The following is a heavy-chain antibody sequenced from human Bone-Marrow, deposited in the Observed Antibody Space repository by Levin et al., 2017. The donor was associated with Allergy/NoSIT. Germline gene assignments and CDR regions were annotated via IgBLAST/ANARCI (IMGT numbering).Heavy chain of an antibody. CDR1: GFTFSSYG. CDR3: AKVRIGMGASP. V-gene: IGHV3-30*18. Sequence: GGSLRLSCAASGFTFSSYGMHWVRQAPGKGLEWVAVISYDGSNKYYADSVKGRFTISRDNSKNTLYLQMNSLRAEDTAVYYCAKVRIGMGASPWGQGTLVTVAS. D-gene: IGHD1-26*01. J-gene: IGHJ5*02. CDR2: ISYDGSNK.